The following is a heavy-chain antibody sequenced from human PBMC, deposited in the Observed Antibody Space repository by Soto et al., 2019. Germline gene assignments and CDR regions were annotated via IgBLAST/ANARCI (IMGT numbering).Heavy chain of an antibody. J-gene: IGHJ3*01. V-gene: IGHV3-23*01. D-gene: IGHD1-7*01. CDR3: AKPIVRGWNYFPASAYDV. CDR2: LSGRGDSK. Sequence: EGQLLESGGGLVRPGGSLRLSCAASGFTFTGFGMHWVRQAPGKGLEWLAALSGRGDSKYYAESVKGRFTISRDNSRDTLFLGIDRLRVEASVVYFCAKPIVRGWNYFPASAYDVWGQGTIFTVSS. CDR1: GFTFTGFG.